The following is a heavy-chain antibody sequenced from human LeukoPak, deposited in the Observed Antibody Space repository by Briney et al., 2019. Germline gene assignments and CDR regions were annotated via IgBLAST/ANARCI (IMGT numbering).Heavy chain of an antibody. CDR1: GFTFSVSA. V-gene: IGHV3-73*01. CDR3: AKGYYGSGTPYYGMDV. J-gene: IGHJ6*02. CDR2: IRTRTNRYAT. D-gene: IGHD3-10*01. Sequence: QSGGSLRLSCAASGFTFSVSAIHWVRQASGKGLEWVGRIRTRTNRYATAYAAAVKGRFTVSRDDSKNTAYLQMSSLKTEDTAVYFCAKGYYGSGTPYYGMDVWGQGTTVTVSS.